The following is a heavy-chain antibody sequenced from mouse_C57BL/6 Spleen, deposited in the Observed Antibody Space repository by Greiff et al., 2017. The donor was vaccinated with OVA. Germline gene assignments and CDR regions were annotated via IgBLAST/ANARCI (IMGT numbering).Heavy chain of an antibody. CDR3: AREGSSPTYAMDY. V-gene: IGHV5-16*01. D-gene: IGHD1-1*01. Sequence: EVMLVESEGGLVQPGSSMKLSCTASGFTFSDYYMAWVRQVPEKGLEWVANINYDGSSTYYLDSLKSRFIISRDNAKNILYLQMSSLKSEDTATYYCAREGSSPTYAMDYWGQGTSVTVSS. CDR2: INYDGSST. J-gene: IGHJ4*01. CDR1: GFTFSDYY.